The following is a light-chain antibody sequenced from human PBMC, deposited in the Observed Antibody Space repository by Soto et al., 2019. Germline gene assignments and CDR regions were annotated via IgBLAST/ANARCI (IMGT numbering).Light chain of an antibody. J-gene: IGKJ1*01. CDR3: QQYRSWPRT. Sequence: EIVLTQSPATLSVSPGERVTLSCRASQMVDINLAWYQQKPGQAPRLLIYGASTRATDMSGTFSGRGSGTEFTLTISNVRPEDFAVYYCQQYRSWPRTFGQGTKVEIK. CDR1: QMVDIN. CDR2: GAS. V-gene: IGKV3-15*01.